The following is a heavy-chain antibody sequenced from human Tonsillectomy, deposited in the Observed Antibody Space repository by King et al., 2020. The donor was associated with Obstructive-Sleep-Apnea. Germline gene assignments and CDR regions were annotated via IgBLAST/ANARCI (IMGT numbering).Heavy chain of an antibody. Sequence: VQLVESGGGVVQPGRSRRLSCAASGFTFSSYGMHWVRQAPGKGLEWVAVISYDGSNKYYADSVKGRFTISRDNSKNTLYLQMNTLRAEDTAVYYCAKDGRGSGWTDLDYWGQGTLVTVSS. CDR2: ISYDGSNK. CDR1: GFTFSSYG. J-gene: IGHJ4*02. CDR3: AKDGRGSGWTDLDY. D-gene: IGHD6-19*01. V-gene: IGHV3-30*18.